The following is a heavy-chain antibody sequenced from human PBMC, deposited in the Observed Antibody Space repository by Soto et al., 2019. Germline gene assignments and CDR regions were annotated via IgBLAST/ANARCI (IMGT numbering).Heavy chain of an antibody. CDR1: GGSISGGSYY. Sequence: PSETLSLTCTVSGGSISGGSYYWSWIRQPPGKGLEWIGYIFYTGSTNYNPSLKSRLTISVDMSKNQFSLKLSSVTAADTAVYYCARVDFWSGYYKSNGDYWRPRTLVTVSS. D-gene: IGHD3-3*01. V-gene: IGHV4-61*01. J-gene: IGHJ4*02. CDR3: ARVDFWSGYYKSNGDY. CDR2: IFYTGST.